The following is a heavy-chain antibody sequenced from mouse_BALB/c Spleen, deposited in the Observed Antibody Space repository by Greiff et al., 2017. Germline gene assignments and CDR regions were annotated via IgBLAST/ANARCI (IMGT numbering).Heavy chain of an antibody. CDR3: ARSRYYYGSSPFDY. CDR2: IDPANGNT. J-gene: IGHJ2*01. Sequence: EVQLQQSGAELVKPGASVKLSCTASGFNIKDTYMHWVKQRPEQGLEWIGRIDPANGNTKYDPKFQGKATITADTSSNTAYLQLSSLTSEDTAVYYCARSRYYYGSSPFDYWGQGTTLTVSS. D-gene: IGHD1-1*01. CDR1: GFNIKDTY. V-gene: IGHV14-3*02.